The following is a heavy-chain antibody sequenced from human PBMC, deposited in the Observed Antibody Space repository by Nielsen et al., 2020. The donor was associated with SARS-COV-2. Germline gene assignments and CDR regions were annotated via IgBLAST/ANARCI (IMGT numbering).Heavy chain of an antibody. J-gene: IGHJ5*02. CDR2: INHSGST. Sequence: TLSLTCVVYGGSFSGYYWSWIRQPPGKGLEWIGEINHSGSTNYNPSLKSRVTISVDTSKNQFSLKLSSVTAADTAVYYCARQELDGGWFDPWGQGTLVTVSS. D-gene: IGHD3/OR15-3a*01. V-gene: IGHV4-34*01. CDR1: GGSFSGYY. CDR3: ARQELDGGWFDP.